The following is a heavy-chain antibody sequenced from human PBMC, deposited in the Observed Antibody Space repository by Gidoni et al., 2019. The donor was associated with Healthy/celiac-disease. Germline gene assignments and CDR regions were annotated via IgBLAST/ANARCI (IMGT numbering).Heavy chain of an antibody. D-gene: IGHD6-13*01. CDR3: ARHTPGIAAAGHLGY. V-gene: IGHV4-39*01. CDR2: IYYSGST. J-gene: IGHJ4*02. Sequence: QLQLQESGPGLVKPSETLSLTCTVSGGSISSSSYYWGWIRQPPGKGLEWIGSIYYSGSTYYNPSLKSRVTISVDTSKNQFSLKLSSVTAADTAVYYCARHTPGIAAAGHLGYWGQGTLVTVSS. CDR1: GGSISSSSYY.